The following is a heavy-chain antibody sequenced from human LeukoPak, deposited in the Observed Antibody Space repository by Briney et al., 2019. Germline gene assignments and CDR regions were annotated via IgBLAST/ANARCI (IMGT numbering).Heavy chain of an antibody. V-gene: IGHV5-51*01. CDR2: IYPGDSDT. J-gene: IGHJ6*03. CDR3: ARVGAAAEHYYYMDV. D-gene: IGHD6-13*01. Sequence: GESLKISCKGSGYSFTSYWIGWVRQMPGKGLEWMGIIYPGDSDTRYSPSFQGQVTISADKSISTAYLQWSSLKASDTAMYYCARVGAAAEHYYYMDVWGKGTTVIVSS. CDR1: GYSFTSYW.